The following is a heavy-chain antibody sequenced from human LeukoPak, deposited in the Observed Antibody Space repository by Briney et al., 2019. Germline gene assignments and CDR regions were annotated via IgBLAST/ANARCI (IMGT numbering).Heavy chain of an antibody. V-gene: IGHV3-30-3*01. CDR1: GFTFSSYA. Sequence: PGGSLRLSCAASGFTFSSYALHWVRQAPGKGLEWGAVISYDGSNKYYADSVKGRFTISRDNSKNTLSLQMNSLRAEDTALYYCARVRTAWYEGTFDYWGQGTLVTVSS. J-gene: IGHJ4*02. D-gene: IGHD6-13*01. CDR2: ISYDGSNK. CDR3: ARVRTAWYEGTFDY.